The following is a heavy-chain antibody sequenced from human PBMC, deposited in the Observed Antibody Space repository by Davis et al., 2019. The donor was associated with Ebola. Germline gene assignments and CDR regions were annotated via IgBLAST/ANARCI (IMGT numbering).Heavy chain of an antibody. CDR3: NRHSLDSSGTFDY. CDR2: IRRKANSYAT. V-gene: IGHV3-73*01. CDR1: GFTFSGHA. D-gene: IGHD6-19*01. Sequence: GESLKISCAASGFTFSGHAMHWVRQASGKGLECVGRIRRKANSYATAYAASVKGRFTISRDDSKNTAYLQMNSLKTEDTAVYYCNRHSLDSSGTFDYWGQGTLVTVSS. J-gene: IGHJ4*02.